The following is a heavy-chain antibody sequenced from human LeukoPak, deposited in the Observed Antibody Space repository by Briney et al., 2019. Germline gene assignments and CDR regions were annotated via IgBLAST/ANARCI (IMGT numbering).Heavy chain of an antibody. Sequence: ASVKVSCKASGYTFTSYDINWVRQAPGQGLEWMGWMNPNSGNTGYAQKFQGRVTMTRNTSISTAYMELSSLRSEDTAVYYCAREGLAETAMNAFDIWGQGTMVTVSS. J-gene: IGHJ3*02. CDR2: MNPNSGNT. D-gene: IGHD5-18*01. V-gene: IGHV1-8*01. CDR1: GYTFTSYD. CDR3: AREGLAETAMNAFDI.